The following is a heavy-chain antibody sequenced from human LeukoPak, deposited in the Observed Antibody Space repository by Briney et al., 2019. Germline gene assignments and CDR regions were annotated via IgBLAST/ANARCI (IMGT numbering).Heavy chain of an antibody. CDR2: ISSSGSTI. J-gene: IGHJ3*02. Sequence: GGSLRLSCAASGFTFSSYEMNWVRQAPGKGLEWVSYISSSGSTIYYADSVKGRFTISRDNAKNSLYLQMNSLRAEDTAVYSCGSGGGGAFDIWGQGTMVTVSS. V-gene: IGHV3-48*03. CDR3: GSGGGGAFDI. CDR1: GFTFSSYE. D-gene: IGHD3-10*01.